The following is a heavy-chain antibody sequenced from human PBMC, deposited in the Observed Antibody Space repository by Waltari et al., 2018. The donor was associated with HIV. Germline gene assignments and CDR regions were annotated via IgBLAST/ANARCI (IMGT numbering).Heavy chain of an antibody. Sequence: QVQLVQSGAEVKKPGASVKVSCKASGYTFTSYAMHWVRQAPGQRLEWMGWINAGNGNTKYSQKFQGRVTITRDTSASTAYMELSSLRSEDTAVYYCARDVDTAILGPGPTGFDPWGQGTLVTVSS. J-gene: IGHJ5*02. CDR3: ARDVDTAILGPGPTGFDP. D-gene: IGHD5-18*01. CDR1: GYTFTSYA. CDR2: INAGNGNT. V-gene: IGHV1-3*01.